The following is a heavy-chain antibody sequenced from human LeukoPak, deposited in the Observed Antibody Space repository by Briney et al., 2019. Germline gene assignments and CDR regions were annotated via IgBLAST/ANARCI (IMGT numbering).Heavy chain of an antibody. CDR2: IYSSGNT. D-gene: IGHD4-17*01. Sequence: PSETLSLTCTVSGGSISSSSYYWGWIRQPPGKGLEWIVSIYSSGNTYYDPSLKIRVTISLHTSKNQFSLKRGSVTAADTAVYYCARDTLKITVTTAFDIWGQGTMVTVSS. CDR3: ARDTLKITVTTAFDI. V-gene: IGHV4-39*07. CDR1: GGSISSSSYY. J-gene: IGHJ3*02.